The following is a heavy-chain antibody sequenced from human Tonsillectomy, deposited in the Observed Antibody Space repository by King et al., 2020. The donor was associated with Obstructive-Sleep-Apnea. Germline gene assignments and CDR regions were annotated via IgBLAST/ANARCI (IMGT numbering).Heavy chain of an antibody. V-gene: IGHV3-43*01. CDR2: ISWDGDIT. Sequence: VQLVESGGVVVQPGGSLRLSCAASGFTFDDYTMHWVRQAPGKGLEWVSLISWDGDITYYADSVKGRFTISRDNSKNSLFLQVNSLRTEDTALYYCAKNSTQETSRHFDYWGQGTRVTVSS. J-gene: IGHJ4*02. CDR1: GFTFDDYT. CDR3: AKNSTQETSRHFDY. D-gene: IGHD2-2*01.